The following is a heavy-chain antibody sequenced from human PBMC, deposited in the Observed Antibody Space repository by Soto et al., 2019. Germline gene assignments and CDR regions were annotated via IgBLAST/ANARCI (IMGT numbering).Heavy chain of an antibody. J-gene: IGHJ6*02. CDR2: IDSDGSTT. CDR3: ARPGYSNYGPGVDV. Sequence: EVQLVESGGGLVQPGGSLRLSCAASGFTFSVYWMHWVRQAPGKGLVWVSRIDSDGSTTSYADSVKGRFTISRDNAKSTLYLQMKSLRAEDTAVYYCARPGYSNYGPGVDVWGQGTTVTVSS. CDR1: GFTFSVYW. D-gene: IGHD4-4*01. V-gene: IGHV3-74*01.